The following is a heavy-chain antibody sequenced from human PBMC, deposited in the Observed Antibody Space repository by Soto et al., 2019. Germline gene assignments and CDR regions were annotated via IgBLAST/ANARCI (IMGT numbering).Heavy chain of an antibody. Sequence: EVQQLESGGDLVQPGGSLRLSCAASGFTFSNYAMGWVRQAPGKGLEWVSTITSGGTTYYADSVKGRFTISRDNSKNTVDLQMNSLRADDTAVYYCAKERLGRGFDYWGQGTLVTVSS. CDR3: AKERLGRGFDY. V-gene: IGHV3-23*01. D-gene: IGHD1-26*01. CDR1: GFTFSNYA. CDR2: ITSGGTT. J-gene: IGHJ4*02.